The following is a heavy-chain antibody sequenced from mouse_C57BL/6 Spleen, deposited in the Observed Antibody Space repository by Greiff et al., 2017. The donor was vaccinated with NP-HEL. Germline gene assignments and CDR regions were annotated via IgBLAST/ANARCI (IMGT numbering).Heavy chain of an antibody. CDR2: INPSNGGT. Sequence: QVQLQQPGTELVKPGASVKLSCKASGYTFTSYWMHWVKQRPGQGLEWIGNINPSNGGTNYNEKLKSKATLTVDKSSSTAYMQLSSLTSEDAAVYYCASANHWGLGIAYWGQGTLVTVSA. D-gene: IGHD4-1*01. V-gene: IGHV1-53*01. J-gene: IGHJ3*01. CDR3: ASANHWGLGIAY. CDR1: GYTFTSYW.